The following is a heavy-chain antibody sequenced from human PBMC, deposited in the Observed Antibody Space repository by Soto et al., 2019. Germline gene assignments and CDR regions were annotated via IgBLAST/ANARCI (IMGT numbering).Heavy chain of an antibody. CDR1: GFTFSDSW. V-gene: IGHV3-74*02. Sequence: EVQLVESGGGLVQPGGSLRLSCVASGFTFSDSWMHWVRQAPGKGLVWLSRIIGDGSGANYADSVRGRFTISRDNAKNTVYLHMNSLRAEDTAVYYCARVAAATRGIDSWGQGTLVTDSS. D-gene: IGHD6-25*01. CDR2: IIGDGSGA. J-gene: IGHJ4*02. CDR3: ARVAAATRGIDS.